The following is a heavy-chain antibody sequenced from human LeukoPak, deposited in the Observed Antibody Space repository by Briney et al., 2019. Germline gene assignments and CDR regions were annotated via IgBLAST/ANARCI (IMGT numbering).Heavy chain of an antibody. CDR2: INHSGSA. V-gene: IGHV4-34*01. D-gene: IGHD2-21*02. CDR1: GGSFSGYY. Sequence: SETLSLTCAVYGGSFSGYYWSWIRQPPGKGLEWIGEINHSGSANYNPSLKSRVTISVDTSKNQFSLRLSSVTAADTAVYYCARGGFYCGGDCYVDYWGQGTLVTVSS. CDR3: ARGGFYCGGDCYVDY. J-gene: IGHJ4*02.